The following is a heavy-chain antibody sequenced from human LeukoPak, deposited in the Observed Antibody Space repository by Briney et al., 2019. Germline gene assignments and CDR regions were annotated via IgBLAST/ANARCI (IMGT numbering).Heavy chain of an antibody. Sequence: ASVKVSCKASGYTFTSYDINWVRQAPGQRLEWMGWINAGNGNTKYSQEFQGRVTITRDTSASTAYMELSSLRSEDMAVYYCAREDSSSWLFDYWGQGTLVTVSS. CDR3: AREDSSSWLFDY. D-gene: IGHD6-13*01. CDR2: INAGNGNT. CDR1: GYTFTSYD. V-gene: IGHV1-3*03. J-gene: IGHJ4*02.